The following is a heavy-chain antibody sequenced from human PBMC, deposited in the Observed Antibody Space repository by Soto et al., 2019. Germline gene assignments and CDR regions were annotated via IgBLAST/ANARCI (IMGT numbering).Heavy chain of an antibody. Sequence: PGGSLRLSCAASGFTLSSYAMHWVRQAPGKGLEWVAVISYDGSNKYYADSVKGRFTISRDNSKNTLYLQMNSLRAEDTAVYYCARDLIAAAGLFDYWGQGTLVTVSS. V-gene: IGHV3-30-3*01. CDR1: GFTLSSYA. J-gene: IGHJ4*02. CDR3: ARDLIAAAGLFDY. D-gene: IGHD6-13*01. CDR2: ISYDGSNK.